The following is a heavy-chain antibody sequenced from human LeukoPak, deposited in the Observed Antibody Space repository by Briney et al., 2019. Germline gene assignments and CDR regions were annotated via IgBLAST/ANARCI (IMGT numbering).Heavy chain of an antibody. V-gene: IGHV3-30*02. CDR3: AKDLTVTTLDY. CDR2: IRYDGSNK. CDR1: RFTFSIFG. J-gene: IGHJ4*02. D-gene: IGHD4-17*01. Sequence: PPRSLRPSCAASRFTFSIFGMHWDRHAPGKGREWVAFIRYDGSNKYYADSVKGRFTISRDNSKNTLYLQMNSLRAEDTAVYYCAKDLTVTTLDYWGQGTLVTVSS.